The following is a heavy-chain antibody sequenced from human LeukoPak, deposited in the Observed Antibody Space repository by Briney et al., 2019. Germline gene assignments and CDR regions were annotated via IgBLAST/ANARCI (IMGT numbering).Heavy chain of an antibody. D-gene: IGHD3-10*01. CDR3: ARAKPKNMVRGLIMRRESRYYFDY. J-gene: IGHJ4*02. CDR1: RFTFSSYS. CDR2: ISSSSSYI. Sequence: PGGSLRLSCAASRFTFSSYSMNWVRQAPGKGLEWVSSISSSSSYIYYADSVKGRFTISRDNAKNSLYLQMNSLRAEDTAVYYCARAKPKNMVRGLIMRRESRYYFDYWGQGTLVTVFS. V-gene: IGHV3-21*04.